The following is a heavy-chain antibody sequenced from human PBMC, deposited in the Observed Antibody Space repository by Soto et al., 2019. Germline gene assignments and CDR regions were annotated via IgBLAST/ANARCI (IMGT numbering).Heavy chain of an antibody. CDR3: ARIQTGTPYGYYYYGMDV. Sequence: QVQLVQSGAEVKKPGSSVKVSCKASGGTFSSYAISWVRQAPGQGLEWMGRIIPIFGTANYAQKFQGRVTITAEESTSTADMELSSLRAEDTAVYYCARIQTGTPYGYYYYGMDVWVQGTTVTVSS. D-gene: IGHD1-1*01. V-gene: IGHV1-69*18. CDR2: IIPIFGTA. J-gene: IGHJ6*02. CDR1: GGTFSSYA.